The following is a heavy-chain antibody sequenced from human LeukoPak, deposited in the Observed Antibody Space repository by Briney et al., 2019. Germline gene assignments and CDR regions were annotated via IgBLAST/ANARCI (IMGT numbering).Heavy chain of an antibody. Sequence: GGSLRLSCVASGFTFSSYVMTWVRQAPGKGLDWVSFISSSGSLIYYADSVKGRFTISRDNAKNSLYLQMNSLRAEDTSVYYCARLNYDFWSGPDYWGQGTLVTVSS. J-gene: IGHJ4*02. D-gene: IGHD3-3*01. CDR1: GFTFSSYV. V-gene: IGHV3-48*04. CDR2: ISSSGSLI. CDR3: ARLNYDFWSGPDY.